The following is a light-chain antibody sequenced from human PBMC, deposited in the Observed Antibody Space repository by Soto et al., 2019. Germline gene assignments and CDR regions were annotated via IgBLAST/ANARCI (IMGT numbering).Light chain of an antibody. CDR3: SSYAGSNMGV. CDR2: EVN. V-gene: IGLV2-8*01. Sequence: QSVLTQPPSASGSPGPSVALSCTGTSTDIGGYNYVSWYQIHPGKAPKLMIYEVNKRPSGVPDRFSGSKSGNTAALIVSGLQAEDEADYYCSSYAGSNMGVFGGGTKVTVL. CDR1: STDIGGYNY. J-gene: IGLJ2*01.